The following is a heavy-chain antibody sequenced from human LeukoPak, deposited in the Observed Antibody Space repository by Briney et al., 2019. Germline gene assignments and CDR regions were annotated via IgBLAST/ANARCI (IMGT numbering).Heavy chain of an antibody. Sequence: GESLRLSCEASGFSFSRYWMSWVRQAPGKGLEWVSEIYSDGSTYNAASVKGRFSISRDNSKNTVYLQMNSLRAEDTAVYYCARELREHGVFDIWGQGTMVTVSS. CDR1: GFSFSRYW. V-gene: IGHV3-53*01. CDR3: ARELREHGVFDI. D-gene: IGHD1-26*01. J-gene: IGHJ3*02. CDR2: IYSDGST.